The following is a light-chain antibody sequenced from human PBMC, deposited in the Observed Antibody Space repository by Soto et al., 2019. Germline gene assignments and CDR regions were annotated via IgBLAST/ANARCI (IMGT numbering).Light chain of an antibody. CDR2: AVS. CDR3: QHYGSAPPMYT. CDR1: QSVSSSF. J-gene: IGKJ2*01. Sequence: EIVLTQSPGTLSLSPGERATLSCRASQSVSSSFLAWYHQKPGQAPRLLIYAVSSRATGIPDRFSGSGSGTDFTLTISRLEPDDFAVYYGQHYGSAPPMYTFGHGNKL. V-gene: IGKV3-20*01.